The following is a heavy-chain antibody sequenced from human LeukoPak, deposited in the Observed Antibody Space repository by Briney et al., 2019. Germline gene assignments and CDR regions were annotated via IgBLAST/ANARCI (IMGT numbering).Heavy chain of an antibody. J-gene: IGHJ4*02. CDR2: IYWNDDK. V-gene: IGHV2-5*01. CDR3: ARSYYYDSSGYFVSFDY. CDR1: GFSLSTRGVG. Sequence: SGPTLLKPTQTLTLTCTFSGFSLSTRGVGVGWIRQPPVKALEWLSLIYWNDDKRYSPSLKSRLTITKDTSKNQVVLTMTNMDPVDTATYYCARSYYYDSSGYFVSFDYWGQGTLVTVSS. D-gene: IGHD3-22*01.